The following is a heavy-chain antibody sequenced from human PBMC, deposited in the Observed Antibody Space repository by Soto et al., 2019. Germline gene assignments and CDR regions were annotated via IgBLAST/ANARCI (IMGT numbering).Heavy chain of an antibody. V-gene: IGHV1-8*01. J-gene: IGHJ4*02. D-gene: IGHD3-3*01. CDR2: MNPNTGNS. CDR1: GYTFTSYD. Sequence: ASVKVSCKASGYTFTSYDIYWVRQATGQGLEWMGWMNPNTGNSGAAQKFQGRVTMTSATSISTAHMELSSLRSEDTAVYYCASRSETNGLNGFGAAKYYFDFWGQGTLVTVSS. CDR3: ASRSETNGLNGFGAAKYYFDF.